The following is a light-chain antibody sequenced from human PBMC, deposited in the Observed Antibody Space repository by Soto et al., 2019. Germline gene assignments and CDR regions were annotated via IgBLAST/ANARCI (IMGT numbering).Light chain of an antibody. CDR1: QSVYNN. CDR2: GAS. Sequence: EIVMTQSPATLSVSPGERATLSCRASQSVYNNLAWYQQKPGQAPRLLIYGASTRATGIPARFSGSGSGTEFTLTISSLQSEDFGVYYCHQRSNWPRNFGGGTKVDIK. V-gene: IGKV3-15*01. CDR3: HQRSNWPRN. J-gene: IGKJ4*01.